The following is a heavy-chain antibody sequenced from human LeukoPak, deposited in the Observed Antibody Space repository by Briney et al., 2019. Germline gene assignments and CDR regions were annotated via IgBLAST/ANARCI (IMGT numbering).Heavy chain of an antibody. CDR3: ARIRMVRGVIITSNWFDP. D-gene: IGHD3-10*01. V-gene: IGHV3-21*06. CDR2: ISSSSSYI. Sequence: GGSLRLSCAASGFTFSTYSMNWVRQAPGKGLEWVSSISSSSSYIYYADSVKGRFTISRDNAKNSLYLQMNSLRAEDTAVYYCARIRMVRGVIITSNWFDPWGQGTLVTVSS. J-gene: IGHJ5*02. CDR1: GFTFSTYS.